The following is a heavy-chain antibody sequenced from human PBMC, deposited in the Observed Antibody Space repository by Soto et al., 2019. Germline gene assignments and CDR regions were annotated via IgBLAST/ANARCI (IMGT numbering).Heavy chain of an antibody. J-gene: IGHJ4*02. Sequence: GSLRLSCAASGFTFSSYGMHWVRQAPGKGLEWVAVISYDGSNKYYADSVKGRFTISRDNSKNTLYLQMNSLRAEDTAVYYCAKDRTVTHQPDYWGQGTLVTVSS. CDR3: AKDRTVTHQPDY. CDR1: GFTFSSYG. CDR2: ISYDGSNK. V-gene: IGHV3-30*18. D-gene: IGHD1-1*01.